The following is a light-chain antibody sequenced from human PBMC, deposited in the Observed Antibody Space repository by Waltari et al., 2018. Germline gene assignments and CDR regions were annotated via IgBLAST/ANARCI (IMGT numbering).Light chain of an antibody. CDR3: SSYAGSNILV. CDR2: EVS. V-gene: IGLV2-8*01. CDR1: RSTVASYHY. J-gene: IGLJ2*01. Sequence: QSALTQPPSASGSPGQSVTLSCTGTRSTVASYHYVPWYQQHPGKAPKPMIYEVSKRPSGVPERFSGSKSGNTASLTVSGLQADDEADYYCSSYAGSNILVFGGGTKLTVL.